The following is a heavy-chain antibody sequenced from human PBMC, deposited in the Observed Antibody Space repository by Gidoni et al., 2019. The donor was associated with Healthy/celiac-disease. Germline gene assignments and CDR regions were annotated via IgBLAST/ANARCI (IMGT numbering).Heavy chain of an antibody. CDR2: SNHSGST. J-gene: IGHJ4*02. V-gene: IGHV4-34*01. CDR3: ARARRAAAGVRCLYDY. D-gene: IGHD6-13*01. CDR1: GGSFSGYY. Sequence: QVQLQQWGAGLLKPSETLSLTCAVYGGSFSGYYWSWIRQPPGKGLEWIGESNHSGSTNYNPSLKSRVTISVDTSKNQFSLKLSSVTAADTAVYYCARARRAAAGVRCLYDYWGQGTLVTVSS.